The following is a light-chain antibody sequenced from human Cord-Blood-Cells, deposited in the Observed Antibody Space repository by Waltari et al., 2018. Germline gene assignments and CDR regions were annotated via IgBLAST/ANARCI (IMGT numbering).Light chain of an antibody. CDR3: SSYTSSSTLYV. CDR1: SCDVGCYNY. V-gene: IGLV2-14*01. Sequence: QSALTQPAAVSASPGQSTTISCTATSCDVGCYNYASSYQQHPGKAPKLMIYDFSHRPSGVSNRFSGSKSGNTASLTISGLQAEDEADYYCSSYTSSSTLYVFGTGTKVTVL. CDR2: DFS. J-gene: IGLJ1*01.